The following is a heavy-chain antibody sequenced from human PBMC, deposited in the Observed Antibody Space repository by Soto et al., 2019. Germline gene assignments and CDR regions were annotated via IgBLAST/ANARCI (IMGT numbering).Heavy chain of an antibody. D-gene: IGHD5-12*01. CDR1: GYSFITSYY. CDR3: ARDTGYDHDAFDI. J-gene: IGHJ3*02. V-gene: IGHV1-46*01. Sequence: ASRKVCCKASGYSFITSYYMHWVRQAPGQGLEWMGIINPTGSMTKYSQRFQGRLTMTRDTSTSTDYMELTTLTSEDTAVYFCARDTGYDHDAFDIWGQGTMVTVSS. CDR2: INPTGSMT.